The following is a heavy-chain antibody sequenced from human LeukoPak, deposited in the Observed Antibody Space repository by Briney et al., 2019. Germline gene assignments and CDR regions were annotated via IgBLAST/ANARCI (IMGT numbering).Heavy chain of an antibody. V-gene: IGHV3-30*02. J-gene: IGHJ4*02. CDR1: GFTFSSYG. CDR3: AEGYCSSTSCYALDY. CDR2: IRYDGSNK. D-gene: IGHD2-2*01. Sequence: GGSLRPSCAASGFTFSSYGMHWVRQAPGKGLEWVAFIRYDGSNKYYADSVKGRFTISRDNSKNTLYLQMNSLRAEDTAVYYCAEGYCSSTSCYALDYWGQGTLVTVSS.